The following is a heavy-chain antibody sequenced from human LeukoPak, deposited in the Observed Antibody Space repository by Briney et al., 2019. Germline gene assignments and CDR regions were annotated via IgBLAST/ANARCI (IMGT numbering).Heavy chain of an antibody. CDR2: IDPSDSYT. CDR1: GYSFTSYW. J-gene: IGHJ5*02. CDR3: AREYPGIAVAGTSDWFDP. Sequence: GESLKISCKGSGYSFTSYWISWVRQMPGKGLEWMGRIDPSDSYTNYSPSFQGHVTISADKSISTAYLQWSSLKASDTAMYYCAREYPGIAVAGTSDWFDPWGQGTLVTVSS. V-gene: IGHV5-10-1*01. D-gene: IGHD6-19*01.